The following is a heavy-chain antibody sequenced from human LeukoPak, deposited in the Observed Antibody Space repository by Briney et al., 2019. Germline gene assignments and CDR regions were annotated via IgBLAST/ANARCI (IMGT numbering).Heavy chain of an antibody. V-gene: IGHV3-21*01. Sequence: GGSLRLSCAASGFTFSSYSMNWVRQAPGKGLEWVSSISSSSSYIHYADSVKGRFTISRDNAKNSLYLQMNSLRAEDTAVYYCARDDSGWYDYWGQGTLVTVSS. CDR1: GFTFSSYS. CDR2: ISSSSSYI. J-gene: IGHJ4*02. D-gene: IGHD6-19*01. CDR3: ARDDSGWYDY.